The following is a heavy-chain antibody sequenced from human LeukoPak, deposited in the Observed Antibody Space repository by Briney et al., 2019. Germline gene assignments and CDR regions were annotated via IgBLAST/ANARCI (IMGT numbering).Heavy chain of an antibody. CDR3: ARDQRGWLRPTRFDY. J-gene: IGHJ4*02. V-gene: IGHV1-18*01. Sequence: ASVKVSCKASGYTLTSYGISWVRQAPGQGLEWMGWISAYNGNTNYAQKLQGRVTMTTDTSTSTAYMELRSLRSDDTAVYYCARDQRGWLRPTRFDYWGQGTLVTVSS. CDR2: ISAYNGNT. CDR1: GYTLTSYG. D-gene: IGHD5-12*01.